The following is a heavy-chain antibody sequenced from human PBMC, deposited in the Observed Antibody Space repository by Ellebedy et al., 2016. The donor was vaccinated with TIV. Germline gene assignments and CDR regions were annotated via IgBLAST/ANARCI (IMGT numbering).Heavy chain of an antibody. CDR3: VKPGDSVHWYFDL. CDR1: GFSFSNYA. Sequence: PGGSLRPSCSASGFSFSNYALHWVRQAPEKGLEFVAAISNNGHHTFYADSMKGRLTISRDNSGNTLSLQMSSLSPDDTAVYYCVKPGDSVHWYFDLWGRGTLISVSS. CDR2: ISNNGHHT. V-gene: IGHV3-64D*06. J-gene: IGHJ2*01. D-gene: IGHD2-21*02.